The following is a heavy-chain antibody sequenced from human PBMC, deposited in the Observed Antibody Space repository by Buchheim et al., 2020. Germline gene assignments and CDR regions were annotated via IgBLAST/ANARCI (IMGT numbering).Heavy chain of an antibody. CDR2: ISGSGGST. Sequence: EVQLLESGGGLVQPGGSLRLSCAASGFTFSSYAMSWVRQAPGKGLEWVSAISGSGGSTYYADSVKGRFTISRDNSKNTLYLQMNSLRAEDTAVYYCAKSLVNYYDSSGYGVIDYWGQGTL. J-gene: IGHJ4*02. CDR1: GFTFSSYA. D-gene: IGHD3-22*01. V-gene: IGHV3-23*01. CDR3: AKSLVNYYDSSGYGVIDY.